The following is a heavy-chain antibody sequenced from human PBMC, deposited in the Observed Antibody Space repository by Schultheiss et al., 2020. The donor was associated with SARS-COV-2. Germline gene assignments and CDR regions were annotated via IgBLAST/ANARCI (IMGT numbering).Heavy chain of an antibody. Sequence: SVKVSCKASGGTFSSYAISWVRQAPGQGLEWMGGIIPIFGTANYAQKFQGRVTITADKSTSTAYMELSSLRSEDTAVYYCARGLDVVVVPAAIPNYYYGMDVWGQGTTVTVSS. D-gene: IGHD2-2*01. CDR3: ARGLDVVVVPAAIPNYYYGMDV. CDR1: GGTFSSYA. CDR2: IIPIFGTA. J-gene: IGHJ6*02. V-gene: IGHV1-69*06.